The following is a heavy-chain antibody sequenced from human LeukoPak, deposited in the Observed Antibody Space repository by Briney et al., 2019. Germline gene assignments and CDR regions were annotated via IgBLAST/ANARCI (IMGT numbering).Heavy chain of an antibody. CDR3: ASSPPVGSLPIFGPYYYYYNMDV. CDR2: IYYSGST. J-gene: IGHJ6*03. Sequence: SETLSLTCTVSGGSISSHYWSWIRQPPGKGLEWIGYIYYSGSTNYNPSLKSRVTISVDTSKNQFSLKLSSVTAADTAVYYCASSPPVGSLPIFGPYYYYYNMDVWGKGTTVTVSS. V-gene: IGHV4-59*11. D-gene: IGHD3-3*01. CDR1: GGSISSHY.